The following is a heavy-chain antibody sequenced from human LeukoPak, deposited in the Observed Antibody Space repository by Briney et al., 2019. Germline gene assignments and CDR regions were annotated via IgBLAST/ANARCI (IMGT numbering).Heavy chain of an antibody. V-gene: IGHV3-33*01. CDR1: GVTFNGSG. D-gene: IGHD3-10*01. CDR2: IHYDGGFD. CDR3: ARDKVRGIVWGAADDALDV. Sequence: GRSLRLSCEASGVTFNGSGIHWVRQAPGKGLEWVAFIHYDGGFDYYLDSVKGRFTVSRDSSKNIVYLQMDDLRAEDTAVYYCARDKVRGIVWGAADDALDVWGQGTMVTVSS. J-gene: IGHJ3*01.